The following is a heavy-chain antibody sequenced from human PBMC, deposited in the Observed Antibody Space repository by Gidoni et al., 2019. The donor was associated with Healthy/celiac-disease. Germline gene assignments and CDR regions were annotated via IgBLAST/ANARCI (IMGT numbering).Heavy chain of an antibody. D-gene: IGHD3-22*01. J-gene: IGHJ5*02. Sequence: EVQLVESGVGLVKPGGSLRLSCAASGFPFRAYSMNWVRQATGKGLERVSSISSSSSYIYYADSVKGRFTISRDNAKNSLYLQMNSLRAEDTAVYYCARDPYYYDSSGYYYGWFDPWGQGTLVTVSS. CDR1: GFPFRAYS. CDR2: ISSSSSYI. CDR3: ARDPYYYDSSGYYYGWFDP. V-gene: IGHV3-21*01.